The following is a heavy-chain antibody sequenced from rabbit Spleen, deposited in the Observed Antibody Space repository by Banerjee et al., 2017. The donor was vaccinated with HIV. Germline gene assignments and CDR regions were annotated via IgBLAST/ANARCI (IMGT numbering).Heavy chain of an antibody. D-gene: IGHD8-1*01. Sequence: QSSEGCGGDLVKPGASLSLTCTASGVSFSSNYYMCWVRQAPGKGLEWIACIDTSSSGFTYFVSWAKGRFTISKTSSTTVTLQMTTLTAADTATYFCARDSGSSFSSYGMDLWGPGTLVTVS. V-gene: IGHV1S40*01. CDR2: IDTSSSGFT. CDR3: ARDSGSSFSSYGMDL. CDR1: GVSFSSNYY. J-gene: IGHJ6*01.